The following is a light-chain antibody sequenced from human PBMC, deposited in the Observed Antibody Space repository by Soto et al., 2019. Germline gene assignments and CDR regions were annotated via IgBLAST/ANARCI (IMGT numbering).Light chain of an antibody. CDR2: GAS. J-gene: IGKJ5*01. V-gene: IGKV3-15*01. CDR3: QQYNNWPIT. CDR1: QSVSSK. Sequence: EIVMTQSPATLSVSPWERATLSCRASQSVSSKLAWFQQKPGQAPRLLIYGASTRATGIPARFSGSGSGTEFTLTISSLQSEDFAVYYCQQYNNWPITFGQGTRLEIK.